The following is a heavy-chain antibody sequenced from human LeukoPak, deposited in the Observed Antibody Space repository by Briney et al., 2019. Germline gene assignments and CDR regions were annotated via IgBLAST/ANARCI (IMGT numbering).Heavy chain of an antibody. Sequence: GGSLRLSCAASGFTFSSYGMHWVRQAPGKRLEWVAVISYDGSNKYYADSVKGRFTISRDNSKNTLYLQMNSLRAEDTAVYYCAKDIMGYCSSTSCWGQGTLVTVSS. V-gene: IGHV3-30*18. CDR1: GFTFSSYG. J-gene: IGHJ4*02. D-gene: IGHD2-2*01. CDR2: ISYDGSNK. CDR3: AKDIMGYCSSTSC.